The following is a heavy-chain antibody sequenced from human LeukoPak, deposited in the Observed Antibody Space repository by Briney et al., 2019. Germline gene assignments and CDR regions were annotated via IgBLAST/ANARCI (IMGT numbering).Heavy chain of an antibody. CDR3: AREVTTVHFDY. Sequence: SETLSLTCTVSGGSISSSSYYWGWIRQPPGKGLEWIGSIYYSGSTYYNPSLKSRVTISVDTSKNQFSLKLSSVTAADTAVYYWAREVTTVHFDYWGQGTLGTVSS. J-gene: IGHJ4*02. CDR2: IYYSGST. D-gene: IGHD4-17*01. V-gene: IGHV4-39*01. CDR1: GGSISSSSYY.